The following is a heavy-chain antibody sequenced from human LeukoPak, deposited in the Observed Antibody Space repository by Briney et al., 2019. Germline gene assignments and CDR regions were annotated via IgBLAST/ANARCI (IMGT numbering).Heavy chain of an antibody. D-gene: IGHD3-3*01. Sequence: ASVKVSCKASGGTFISYAISWVRQAPGQGLEWMGRIIPILGIANYAQKFQGRVTITADKSTSTAYMELSSLRSEDTAVYYCAAHGFGVVIILDYWGQGTLVTVSS. CDR2: IIPILGIA. CDR3: AAHGFGVVIILDY. CDR1: GGTFISYA. J-gene: IGHJ4*02. V-gene: IGHV1-69*04.